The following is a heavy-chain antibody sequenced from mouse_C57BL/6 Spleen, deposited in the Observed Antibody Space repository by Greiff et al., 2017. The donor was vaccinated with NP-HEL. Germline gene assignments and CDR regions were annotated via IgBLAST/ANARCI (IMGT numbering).Heavy chain of an antibody. CDR1: GYAFSSSW. CDR2: IYPGDGDT. Sequence: VQLQQSGPELVKPGASVKISCKASGYAFSSSWMNWVKQRPGKGLEWIGRIYPGDGDTNYIGKFKGKATLTADKSSSTAYMQLSSLTSEDSAVYFCARGGFDYWGQGTTLTVSS. J-gene: IGHJ2*01. CDR3: ARGGFDY. V-gene: IGHV1-82*01.